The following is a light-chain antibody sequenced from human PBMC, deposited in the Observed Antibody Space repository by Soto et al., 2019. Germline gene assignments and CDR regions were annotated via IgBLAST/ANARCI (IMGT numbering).Light chain of an antibody. CDR2: DAS. J-gene: IGKJ4*01. CDR1: QSISTW. Sequence: DIQMTQSPSTLSASVGDRVTITCRASQSISTWLAWYQQKPGKAPKLLIYDASSLESGVSSRFSGSGTGTDFTLTISSLQPDDFATYYCQQYNSYMLTFGGGNMV. CDR3: QQYNSYMLT. V-gene: IGKV1-5*01.